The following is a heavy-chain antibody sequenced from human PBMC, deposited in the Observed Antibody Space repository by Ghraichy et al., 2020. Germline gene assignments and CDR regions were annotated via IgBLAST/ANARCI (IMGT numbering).Heavy chain of an antibody. CDR2: INHSGST. J-gene: IGHJ6*02. D-gene: IGHD3-22*01. Sequence: GSLRLSCAVYGGSFSGYYWSWIRQPPGKGLEWIGEINHSGSTNYNPSLKSRVTISVDTSKNQFSLKLSSVTAADTAVYYCARVYYDSSGYFGIVDGMDVWGQGTTVTVSS. CDR1: GGSFSGYY. V-gene: IGHV4-34*01. CDR3: ARVYYDSSGYFGIVDGMDV.